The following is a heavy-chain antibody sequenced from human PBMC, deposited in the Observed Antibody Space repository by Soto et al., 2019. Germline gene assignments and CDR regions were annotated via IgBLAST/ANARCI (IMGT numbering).Heavy chain of an antibody. CDR1: GYTFTSYG. V-gene: IGHV1-18*04. D-gene: IGHD2-2*01. CDR3: ARVGGIVVVPAGSQTDY. Sequence: GASVKVSCKASGYTFTSYGISWVRQAPGQGLEWMGWISAYNGNTNYAQKLQGRVTMTTDTSTSTAYMELRSLRSDDTAVYYCARVGGIVVVPAGSQTDYWGQGTLVTVSS. CDR2: ISAYNGNT. J-gene: IGHJ4*02.